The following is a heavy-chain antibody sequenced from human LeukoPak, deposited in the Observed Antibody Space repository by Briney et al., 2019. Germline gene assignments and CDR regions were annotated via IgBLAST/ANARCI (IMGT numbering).Heavy chain of an antibody. CDR2: ISAYNGNT. J-gene: IGHJ4*02. Sequence: ASVKVSCTASGYTFTSYGISWVRQAPGQGLEWMGWISAYNGNTNYAQKLQGRVTMTTDTSTSTAYMELRSLRSDDTAVYYCAREEAVAGTFDSWGKGPLVPVSS. D-gene: IGHD6-19*01. V-gene: IGHV1-18*01. CDR1: GYTFTSYG. CDR3: AREEAVAGTFDS.